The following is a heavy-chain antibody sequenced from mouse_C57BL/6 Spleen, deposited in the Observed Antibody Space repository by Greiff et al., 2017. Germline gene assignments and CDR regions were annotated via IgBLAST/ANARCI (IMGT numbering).Heavy chain of an antibody. V-gene: IGHV1-18*01. CDR2: INPNNGGT. CDR3: ARWVLRGGWYFDV. J-gene: IGHJ1*03. Sequence: EVQLQQSGPELVKPGASVKIPCKASGYTFTDYNMAWVKQSHGKSLEWIGEINPNNGGTIYNQKFKGKATLTVDKSSSTAYMELSSLTSEDTAVYSCARWVLRGGWYFDVGGTGTTLTVSS. D-gene: IGHD2-3*01. CDR1: GYTFTDYN.